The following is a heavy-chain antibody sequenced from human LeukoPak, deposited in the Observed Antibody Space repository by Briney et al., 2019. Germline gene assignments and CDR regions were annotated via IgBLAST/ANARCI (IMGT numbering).Heavy chain of an antibody. CDR3: ARGLGFYYYYLDV. Sequence: PSETLSLTCAVSGGSISSGGYSWSWIRQPPGKGLEWIGYIYHSGSTYYNPSLKSRVTISVDTSKNHFSLNLSSVTAADTAVYYCARGLGFYYYYLDVWGKGTTVTVSS. J-gene: IGHJ6*03. V-gene: IGHV4-30-2*01. CDR1: GGSISSGGYS. D-gene: IGHD3-9*01. CDR2: IYHSGST.